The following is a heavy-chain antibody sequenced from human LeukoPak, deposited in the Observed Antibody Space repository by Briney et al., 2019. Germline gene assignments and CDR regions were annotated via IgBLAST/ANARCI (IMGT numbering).Heavy chain of an antibody. D-gene: IGHD3-16*02. CDR2: INHSGST. J-gene: IGHJ4*02. CDR3: ARGNYIWGSYRHKPLDY. CDR1: GGSFSGYY. Sequence: SETLSLTCAVYGGSFSGYYWSWIRQPPGKGLEWIGEINHSGSTNYNPSLKSRVTISVDTPKNQFSLKLSSVTAADTAVYYCARGNYIWGSYRHKPLDYWGQGTLVTVSS. V-gene: IGHV4-34*01.